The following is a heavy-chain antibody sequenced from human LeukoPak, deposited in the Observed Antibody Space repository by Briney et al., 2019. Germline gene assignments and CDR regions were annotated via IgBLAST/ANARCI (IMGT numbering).Heavy chain of an antibody. CDR1: KFSLGNYW. D-gene: IGHD2-2*01. CDR2: IKHDGDEK. V-gene: IGHV3-7*04. Sequence: PGGSLRLSCVDSKFSLGNYWMAWVRQAPGKGLEWVANIKHDGDEKYYVDSVKGRFTISRDNAKNSLYLQMNSLRDEDTAVYYCARGYASSYWGQGTLVTVSS. CDR3: ARGYASSY. J-gene: IGHJ4*02.